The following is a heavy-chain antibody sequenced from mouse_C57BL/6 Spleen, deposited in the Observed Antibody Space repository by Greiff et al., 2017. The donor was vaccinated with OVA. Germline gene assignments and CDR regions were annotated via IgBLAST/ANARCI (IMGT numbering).Heavy chain of an antibody. Sequence: VQLKESGPGLVKPSQSLSLTCSVTGYSITSGYYWNWIRQFPGNKLEWMGYISYDGSNNYNPSLKNRISITRDTSKNQFFLKLNTVTTEDTATYYCAREISSIYPEDYFDYWGQGTTLTVSS. CDR3: AREISSIYPEDYFDY. CDR2: ISYDGSN. D-gene: IGHD1-1*01. J-gene: IGHJ2*01. CDR1: GYSITSGYY. V-gene: IGHV3-6*01.